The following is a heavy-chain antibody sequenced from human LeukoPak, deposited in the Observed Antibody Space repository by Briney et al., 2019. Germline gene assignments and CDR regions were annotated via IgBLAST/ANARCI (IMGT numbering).Heavy chain of an antibody. CDR3: VADIQLWSTAVDY. Sequence: PGGSLRLSCAASGFTFSRYAMSWVRQAPGKGLEWISGISGSGSSTYYADSVKGRFTVSRDNAKNTLYLQMNSLRAEDTAVYYCVADIQLWSTAVDYWGQGTLVTVSS. CDR1: GFTFSRYA. D-gene: IGHD5-18*01. V-gene: IGHV3-23*01. J-gene: IGHJ4*02. CDR2: ISGSGSST.